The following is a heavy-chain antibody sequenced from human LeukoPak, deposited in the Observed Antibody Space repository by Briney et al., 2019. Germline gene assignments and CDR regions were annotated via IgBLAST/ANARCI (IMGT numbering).Heavy chain of an antibody. V-gene: IGHV1-2*02. Sequence: ASVKVSCKASGYTFTRYYMHWVRQAPGQGLEWMGWINPNSGGTNYAQKFQGRVTMTRDTSISTAYMELSRLRSDDTAVYYCARVGGVDYYYYYGMDVWGQGTTVTVSS. CDR3: ARVGGVDYYYYYGMDV. CDR2: INPNSGGT. CDR1: GYTFTRYY. D-gene: IGHD2-15*01. J-gene: IGHJ6*02.